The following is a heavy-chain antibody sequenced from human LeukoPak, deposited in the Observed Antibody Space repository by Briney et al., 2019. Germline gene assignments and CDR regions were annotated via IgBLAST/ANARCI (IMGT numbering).Heavy chain of an antibody. V-gene: IGHV3-48*03. CDR2: ITGSASTI. D-gene: IGHD3-9*01. J-gene: IGHJ3*02. CDR1: GVTFRSYE. Sequence: GGSLRLSCAASGVTFRSYEMAWVRQAQGKGREWLGFITGSASTISYADSVRARFTISRDNTKNSLYLQMNSLTADDTAIYYCARDLTSGDGFDIWGQGTMVTVSS. CDR3: ARDLTSGDGFDI.